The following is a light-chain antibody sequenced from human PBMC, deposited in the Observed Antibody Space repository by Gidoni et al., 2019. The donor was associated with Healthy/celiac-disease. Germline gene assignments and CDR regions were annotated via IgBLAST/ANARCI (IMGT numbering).Light chain of an antibody. CDR2: GAS. Sequence: IVLTPYPGTLSLSPGERATLSCRASPSVSSSYLAWYQQKPGQAPRLLIYGASSRATGIPDRFSGSGSGTDFTLTISRLEPEDFAVYYCQQYGSSPPYTFGQGTKLEIK. V-gene: IGKV3-20*01. CDR3: QQYGSSPPYT. J-gene: IGKJ2*01. CDR1: PSVSSSY.